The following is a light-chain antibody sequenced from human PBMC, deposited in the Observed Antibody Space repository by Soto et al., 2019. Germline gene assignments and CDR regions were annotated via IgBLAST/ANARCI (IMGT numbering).Light chain of an antibody. V-gene: IGKV3-15*01. Sequence: EIVMTQSPATLSVSPGERATLSCRASQSVSSNLAWYQQNPGQAPRLLIYGASTRPTGSPARLSGSGSGREFTPTIGGMQAEDFAVYYCEEYNNWPPDTFGHGTKLEIK. CDR1: QSVSSN. CDR2: GAS. CDR3: EEYNNWPPDT. J-gene: IGKJ2*01.